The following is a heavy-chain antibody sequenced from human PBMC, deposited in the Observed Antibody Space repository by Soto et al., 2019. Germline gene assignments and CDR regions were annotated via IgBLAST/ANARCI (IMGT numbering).Heavy chain of an antibody. CDR2: TYYRSKWYN. CDR3: ASFRNYCSSTSCYEGIDYGMDV. J-gene: IGHJ6*02. Sequence: KQSQTLSLTCAISGDSVSSNSAAWNWIRQSPSRGLEWLGRTYYRSKWYNDYAVSVKSRITINPDTSKNQFSLQLNSVTPEDTAVYYCASFRNYCSSTSCYEGIDYGMDVWGQGTTVTVSS. CDR1: GDSVSSNSAA. V-gene: IGHV6-1*01. D-gene: IGHD2-2*01.